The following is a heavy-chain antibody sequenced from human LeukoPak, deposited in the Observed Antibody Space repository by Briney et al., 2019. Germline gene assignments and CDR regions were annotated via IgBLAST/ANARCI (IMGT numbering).Heavy chain of an antibody. J-gene: IGHJ5*02. Sequence: SQTLSLTCTVSGGSISSGDYYWSWIRQPPGKGLEWIGYIYYSGSTYYNPSLKSRVTISVDTSKNQFSLKLSSVTAADTAVYYCARVEYYYDSSGGFDPWGQGTLVTVSS. V-gene: IGHV4-30-4*01. D-gene: IGHD3-22*01. CDR3: ARVEYYYDSSGGFDP. CDR2: IYYSGST. CDR1: GGSISSGDYY.